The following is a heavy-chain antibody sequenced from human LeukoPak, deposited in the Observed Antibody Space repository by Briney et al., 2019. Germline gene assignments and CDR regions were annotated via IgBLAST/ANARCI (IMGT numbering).Heavy chain of an antibody. Sequence: GGSLSLSCAVSGFTLRSYWMHWVRQAPGKGLEWVAFIRYDGSNKYYADSVKGRFTISRDNSKNTLYLQMNSLRAEDTAVYYCAKDSRYYGSGSYAFDIWGQGTMVTVSS. D-gene: IGHD3-10*01. J-gene: IGHJ3*02. V-gene: IGHV3-30*02. CDR3: AKDSRYYGSGSYAFDI. CDR2: IRYDGSNK. CDR1: GFTLRSYW.